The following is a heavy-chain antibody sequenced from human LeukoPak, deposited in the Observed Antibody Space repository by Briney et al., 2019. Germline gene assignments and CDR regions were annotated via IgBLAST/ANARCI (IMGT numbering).Heavy chain of an antibody. CDR3: ARDTDSSDYWGAFDI. D-gene: IGHD3-22*01. V-gene: IGHV1-8*01. CDR1: GDTFSSYD. Sequence: ASVKVSCKASGDTFSSYDINWVRQAPGQGREWMGWMNPNSGNTGYAQKFQGKVTMSRNTSISTAYMELSSLRSEDTAVYYCARDTDSSDYWGAFDIWGQGTMVAVSS. J-gene: IGHJ3*02. CDR2: MNPNSGNT.